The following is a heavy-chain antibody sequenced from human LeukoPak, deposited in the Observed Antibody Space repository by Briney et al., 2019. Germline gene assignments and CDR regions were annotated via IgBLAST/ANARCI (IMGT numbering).Heavy chain of an antibody. CDR3: ARGPDPKRMQWPDY. D-gene: IGHD6-19*01. Sequence: GSSVKVSCKASGGTFSSYAISWVRQAPGQGLGWMGGIIPIFGTANYAQKFQGRVTITADESTSTAYMELSSLRSEDTAVYYCARGPDPKRMQWPDYWGQGTLVTVSS. J-gene: IGHJ4*02. CDR1: GGTFSSYA. CDR2: IIPIFGTA. V-gene: IGHV1-69*01.